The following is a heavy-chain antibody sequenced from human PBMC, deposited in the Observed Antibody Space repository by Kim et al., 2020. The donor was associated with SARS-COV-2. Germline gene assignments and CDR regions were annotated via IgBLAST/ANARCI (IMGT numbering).Heavy chain of an antibody. Sequence: SETLSLTCTVSGGSISSYYWSWIRQPPGKGLEWIGYIYYSGSTNYNPSLKSRVTISVDTSKNQFSLKLSSVTAADTAVYYCARQRGSGSNPYYFDYWGQGTLVTVSS. CDR3: ARQRGSGSNPYYFDY. D-gene: IGHD1-26*01. CDR2: IYYSGST. J-gene: IGHJ4*02. CDR1: GGSISSYY. V-gene: IGHV4-59*01.